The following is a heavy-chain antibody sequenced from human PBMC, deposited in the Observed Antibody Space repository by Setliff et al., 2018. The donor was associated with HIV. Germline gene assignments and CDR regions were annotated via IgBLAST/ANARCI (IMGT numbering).Heavy chain of an antibody. CDR3: ARVFPHPYGNSWFDT. CDR1: GDSISSSSYS. CDR2: IYNSG. D-gene: IGHD3-16*01. Sequence: PSETLSLTCTISGDSISSSSYSWGWIRQPPGKGLEWIGNIYNSGNYNPSLKSRVIMAVDTSKNEFSLKLSSVTAADTAVYYCARVFPHPYGNSWFDTWGQGILVTVSS. V-gene: IGHV4-39*07. J-gene: IGHJ5*02.